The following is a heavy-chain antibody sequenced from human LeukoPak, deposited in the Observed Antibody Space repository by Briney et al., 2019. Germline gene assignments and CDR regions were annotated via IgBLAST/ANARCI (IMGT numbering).Heavy chain of an antibody. Sequence: NPSETLSLTCTVSGGSISSSSYYWGWIRQPPGKGLEWIGSMYSSGSTYYNPSLKSRVTISVDTSKNQFSLKLSSVTAADTAVYYCASRYYYDSSGYYGFDYWGQGTLVTVSS. CDR1: GGSISSSSYY. V-gene: IGHV4-39*07. D-gene: IGHD3-22*01. CDR2: MYSSGST. CDR3: ASRYYYDSSGYYGFDY. J-gene: IGHJ4*02.